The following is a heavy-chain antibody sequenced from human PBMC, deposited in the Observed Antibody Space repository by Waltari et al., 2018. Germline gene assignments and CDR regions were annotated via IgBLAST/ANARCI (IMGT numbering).Heavy chain of an antibody. CDR2: IYHSGST. J-gene: IGHJ4*02. D-gene: IGHD1-26*01. V-gene: IGHV4-38-2*01. CDR3: ASKGYSGFQGVDY. Sequence: QVQLQESGPGLVKPSETLSLTCAVSGYSISSGYYWGWIRQPPGKGLEWIGSIYHSGSTYYNPSLKSRVTISVDTSKNQFSLKLSSVTAADTAVYYCASKGYSGFQGVDYWGQGTLVTVSS. CDR1: GYSISSGYY.